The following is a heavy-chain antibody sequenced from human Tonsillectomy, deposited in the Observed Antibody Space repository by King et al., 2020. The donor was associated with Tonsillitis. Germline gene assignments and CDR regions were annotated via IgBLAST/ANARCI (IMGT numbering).Heavy chain of an antibody. V-gene: IGHV3-33*01. Sequence: VQLVESGGGVVQPGRSLRLACAASGLTFSNYGMHWVRQAPGKGLEWVAVIWYDGSNKHYADSVKGRFTISRDNSKNTLYLQMNSLRAEDTAVYYCARDQDKYSSSFPWFDPWGQGILVTVSS. J-gene: IGHJ5*02. CDR3: ARDQDKYSSSFPWFDP. D-gene: IGHD6-6*01. CDR2: IWYDGSNK. CDR1: GLTFSNYG.